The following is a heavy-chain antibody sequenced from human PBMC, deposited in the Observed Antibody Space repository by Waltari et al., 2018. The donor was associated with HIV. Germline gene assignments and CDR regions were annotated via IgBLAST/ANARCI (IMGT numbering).Heavy chain of an antibody. Sequence: QVHLQESGPGLVKPSVTLSLTCTVSGGSISRYYWSWIRQPPGKAPGWFGYVSFSGATNYNPSLKSRVTISVDTSNNQLSLSLRSVTAADTGVYYCARSGFMEWLNWFYPWGQGTLVTVSS. CDR2: VSFSGAT. J-gene: IGHJ5*02. D-gene: IGHD3-3*01. CDR3: ARSGFMEWLNWFYP. V-gene: IGHV4-59*08. CDR1: GGSISRYY.